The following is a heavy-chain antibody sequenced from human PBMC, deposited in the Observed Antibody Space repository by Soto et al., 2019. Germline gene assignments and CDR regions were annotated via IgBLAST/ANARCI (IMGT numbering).Heavy chain of an antibody. J-gene: IGHJ3*02. CDR2: IVVGSGNT. CDR3: AAEGTKYYDILTGYYKTDAFDI. Sequence: SVKVSCKASGFTFTSSAMQWVRQARGQRLEWIGWIVVGSGNTNYAQKFQERVTITRDMSTSTAYMELSSLRSEDTAVYYCAAEGTKYYDILTGYYKTDAFDIWGQGTMVTVSS. CDR1: GFTFTSSA. V-gene: IGHV1-58*02. D-gene: IGHD3-9*01.